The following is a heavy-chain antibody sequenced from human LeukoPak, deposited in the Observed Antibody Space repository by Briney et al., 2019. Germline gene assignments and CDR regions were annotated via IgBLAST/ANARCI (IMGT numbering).Heavy chain of an antibody. D-gene: IGHD2-21*01. CDR1: GYTFTSYG. Sequence: ASVKVSCKASGYTFTSYGISWVRQAPGQGLEWMGWISAYNGNTNYAQKLQGTVTMTTDTSTSTAYMELRSLRSDDTAVYYCARGPLFLLANWFDPWGQGTLVTVSS. CDR2: ISAYNGNT. V-gene: IGHV1-18*01. CDR3: ARGPLFLLANWFDP. J-gene: IGHJ5*02.